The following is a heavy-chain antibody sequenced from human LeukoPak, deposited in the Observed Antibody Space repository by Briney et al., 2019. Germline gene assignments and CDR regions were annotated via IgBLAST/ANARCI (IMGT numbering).Heavy chain of an antibody. Sequence: MASETLSLTCAVYGGSFSDYYWSWIRQPPGKGLEWIGEINHSGSSNYNPSLQSRVTMSVDTSKNQFSLKLSSVTAADTAVYYCAREYSSSPHDAFDIWGQGTMVTVSS. CDR1: GGSFSDYY. J-gene: IGHJ3*02. CDR3: AREYSSSPHDAFDI. CDR2: INHSGSS. V-gene: IGHV4-34*01. D-gene: IGHD6-13*01.